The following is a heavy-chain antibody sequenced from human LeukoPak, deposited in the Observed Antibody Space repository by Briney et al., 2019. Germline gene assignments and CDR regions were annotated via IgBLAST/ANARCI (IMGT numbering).Heavy chain of an antibody. CDR1: GFTFSSYW. CDR2: INTDGSST. D-gene: IGHD3-10*01. V-gene: IGHV3-74*01. CDR3: ATFLGFGELLYDY. J-gene: IGHJ4*02. Sequence: GGSLRLSCAASGFTFSSYWMHWVRQAPGKGLVWVSRINTDGSSTSYADSVKGRFTISRDNAKNTLYLQMNSLRAEDTAVYYCATFLGFGELLYDYWGQGTLVTVSS.